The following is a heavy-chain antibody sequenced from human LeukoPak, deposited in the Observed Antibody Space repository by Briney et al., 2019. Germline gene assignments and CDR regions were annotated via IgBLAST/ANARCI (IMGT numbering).Heavy chain of an antibody. V-gene: IGHV3-23*01. J-gene: IGHJ6*03. CDR1: GFTFSSDA. CDR2: ISGSGGST. CDR3: AKWGSDSSGYYSSYYYYYMDV. D-gene: IGHD3-22*01. Sequence: GGSLRLSCAASGFTFSSDAMSWDRQAPGKGLEWVSAISGSGGSTYYAVSVEGRFTISRDKSKKTLYLQMNSLRAEDMAVYYCAKWGSDSSGYYSSYYYYYMDVWGKGTTVTVSS.